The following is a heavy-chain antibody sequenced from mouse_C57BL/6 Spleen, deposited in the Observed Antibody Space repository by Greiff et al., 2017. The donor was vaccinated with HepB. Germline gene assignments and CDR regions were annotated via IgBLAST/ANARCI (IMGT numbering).Heavy chain of an antibody. D-gene: IGHD1-1*01. CDR2: IYPRSGNT. CDR1: GYTFTSYG. V-gene: IGHV1-81*01. J-gene: IGHJ1*03. CDR3: ARPYGSSYRYLDG. Sequence: QVQLQQSGAELARPGASVKLSCKASGYTFTSYGISWVKQRTGQGLEWIGEIYPRSGNTYYNEKFKGKATLTADKSSSTAYMELRSLTSEDSAVYFCARPYGSSYRYLDGWGTGTTVTVSS.